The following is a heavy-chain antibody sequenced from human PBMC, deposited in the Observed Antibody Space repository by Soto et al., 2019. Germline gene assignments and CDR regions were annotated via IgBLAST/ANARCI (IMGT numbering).Heavy chain of an antibody. J-gene: IGHJ6*02. CDR1: GLTLSNAW. V-gene: IGHV3-15*01. CDR3: AKRVNGYGMDV. Sequence: EVQLVESGGGLVKPGGSLRLSCAASGLTLSNAWMHWVRQAPGKGLEWVGRIKRETDGGTTDYAAPVKGRFTISRDNSKNTLYLQMNSLRAEDTAVYYCAKRVNGYGMDVWGQGTTVTVSS. D-gene: IGHD2-8*01. CDR2: IKRETDGGTT.